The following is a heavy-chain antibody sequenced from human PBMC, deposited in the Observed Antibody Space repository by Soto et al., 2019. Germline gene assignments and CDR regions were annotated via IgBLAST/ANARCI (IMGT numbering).Heavy chain of an antibody. CDR1: GFTFSDNA. J-gene: IGHJ6*02. Sequence: EVQLLESGGGLVQPGGSLRLSCGASGFTFSDNAMTWVRQAPGKGLEWVSSISDDGDGTYYADSVKGRFTISRDNSKNTLFLQMSSLGAEDTAVYYCAKSLSTAVNYGLDVWGQGTSVTVSS. CDR2: ISDDGDGT. CDR3: AKSLSTAVNYGLDV. V-gene: IGHV3-23*01. D-gene: IGHD2-2*01.